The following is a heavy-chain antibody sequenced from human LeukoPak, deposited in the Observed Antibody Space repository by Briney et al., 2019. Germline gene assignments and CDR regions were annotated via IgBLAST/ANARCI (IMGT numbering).Heavy chain of an antibody. Sequence: SETLSLTCAVYGGSFSGYYWSWIRQPPGKGLEWIGSIYYSGSTYYNPSLKSRVTISVDTSKNQFSLKLSSVTAADTAVYYCARRLVAAAGTVKYYYYGMDVWGQGTTVTVSS. V-gene: IGHV4-34*01. J-gene: IGHJ6*02. CDR2: IYYSGST. CDR1: GGSFSGYY. D-gene: IGHD6-13*01. CDR3: ARRLVAAAGTVKYYYYGMDV.